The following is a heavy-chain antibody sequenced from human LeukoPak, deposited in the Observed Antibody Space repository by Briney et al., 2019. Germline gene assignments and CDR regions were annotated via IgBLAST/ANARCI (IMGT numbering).Heavy chain of an antibody. Sequence: SETLSLTCTVSGGSISSYYWSWIREPPGKGLEWMGYIYYSGSTNYNPSLKSRVTISVDTSKNQFSLKLSSVTAADTAVYYCARPMVRGATSPFDYWGQGTLVTVSS. CDR3: ARPMVRGATSPFDY. D-gene: IGHD3-10*01. V-gene: IGHV4-59*12. CDR1: GGSISSYY. CDR2: IYYSGST. J-gene: IGHJ4*02.